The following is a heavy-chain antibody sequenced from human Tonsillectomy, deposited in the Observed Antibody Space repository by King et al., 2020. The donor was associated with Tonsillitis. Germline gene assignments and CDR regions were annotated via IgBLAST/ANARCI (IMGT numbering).Heavy chain of an antibody. J-gene: IGHJ4*02. V-gene: IGHV4-39*01. CDR1: GDSLSSGVYF. D-gene: IGHD6-19*01. CDR2: IYYVGGTT. Sequence: LQLQESGPGLVKPSETLSLTCTVSGDSLSSGVYFWAWIRQPPGKGLEWIGSIYYVGGTTHYNPSLKSRVSISIDTAKNHFSLKLRSVTATDTAVYYCARHFGSVAVAGTFDFWGQGTLVTVSS. CDR3: ARHFGSVAVAGTFDF.